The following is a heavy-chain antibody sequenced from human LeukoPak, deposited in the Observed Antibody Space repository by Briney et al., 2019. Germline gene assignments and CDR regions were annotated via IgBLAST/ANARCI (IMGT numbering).Heavy chain of an antibody. CDR2: VNEDGTAK. J-gene: IGHJ5*02. CDR1: EFTCSSCW. Sequence: PGGSLRLSCAVSEFTCSSCWMNWVRQAPGKGLEWVATVNEDGTAKFYVDSVKGRFTIFRDNARSSLDLQMNSLTVEDTAMYYCAAPATAWGQGTLVTVSS. CDR3: AAPATA. V-gene: IGHV3-7*01.